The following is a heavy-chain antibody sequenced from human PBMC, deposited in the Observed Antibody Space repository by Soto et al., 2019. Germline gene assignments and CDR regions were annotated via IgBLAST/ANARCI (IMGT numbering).Heavy chain of an antibody. J-gene: IGHJ4*02. D-gene: IGHD3-3*01. CDR2: ISGSGGST. V-gene: IGHV3-23*01. CDR3: AKYYDFWGGYHPHFDY. Sequence: EVQLLESGGGLVQPGGSLRLSCAASGFTFSSYAMSWVRQAPGKGLEWVSAISGSGGSTYYADSVKGRFTISRDNSKNPLYVQRNSLRAEDTAVYYWAKYYDFWGGYHPHFDYWGQGTLVTVSS. CDR1: GFTFSSYA.